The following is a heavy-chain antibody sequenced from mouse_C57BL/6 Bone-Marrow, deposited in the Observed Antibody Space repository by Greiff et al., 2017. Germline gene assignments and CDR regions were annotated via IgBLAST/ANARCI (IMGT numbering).Heavy chain of an antibody. J-gene: IGHJ1*03. V-gene: IGHV14-4*01. CDR3: NTGGSYWYFDV. Sequence: DVQLQESGAELVRPGASVKLSCTASGFNIKDDYMHWVKQRPEQGLEWIGWIDPENGDTEYATKFQGKATMTADTSSNTAYLQLSLTSEDAAVYYCNTGGSYWYFDVWGTGTTVTVSS. CDR1: GFNIKDDY. CDR2: IDPENGDT. D-gene: IGHD1-1*01.